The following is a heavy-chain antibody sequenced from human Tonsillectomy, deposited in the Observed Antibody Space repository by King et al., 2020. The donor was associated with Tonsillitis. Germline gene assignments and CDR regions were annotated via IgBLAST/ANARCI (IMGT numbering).Heavy chain of an antibody. CDR2: IYSTGST. CDR3: ARDCSGDCYPPGAYHSYYLDV. Sequence: VQLQESGPGLVKPSQTLSLTCTVSGGSISSDPYYWSWIRQPAGKGLEWIGRIYSTGSTDYNPSLKTRVTISLDTSKNQLSLSLSSVTAADTAVYYCARDCSGDCYPPGAYHSYYLDVWGKGTTVTVSS. J-gene: IGHJ6*03. D-gene: IGHD2-21*02. CDR1: GGSISSDPYY. V-gene: IGHV4-61*02.